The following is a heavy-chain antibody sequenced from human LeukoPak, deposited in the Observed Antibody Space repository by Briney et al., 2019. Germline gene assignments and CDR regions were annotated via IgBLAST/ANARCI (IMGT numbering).Heavy chain of an antibody. CDR3: AGNVDIVATIYWYFDL. V-gene: IGHV4-39*01. J-gene: IGHJ2*01. D-gene: IGHD5-12*01. CDR1: GGSISSSSYY. CDR2: IYYSGST. Sequence: SETLSLTCTVSGGSISSSSYYWGWIRQPPGKGLEWIGSIYYSGSTYYNPSLKSRVTISVDTSKNQFSLKLSSVTAADTAAYYCAGNVDIVATIYWYFDLWGRGTLVTVSS.